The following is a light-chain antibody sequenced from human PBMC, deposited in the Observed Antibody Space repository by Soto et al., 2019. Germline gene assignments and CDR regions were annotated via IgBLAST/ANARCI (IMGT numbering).Light chain of an antibody. V-gene: IGKV3-15*01. Sequence: EIVMTQSPATLSVSPGERATLSCRASQSVSSNLAWYQQKPGQAPRLLIYGASTRATGIPARFSGSGSGTAVTLTISSLQAEDFAVYYCQQYNNGWTFGQGTKVEIK. CDR3: QQYNNGWT. J-gene: IGKJ1*01. CDR1: QSVSSN. CDR2: GAS.